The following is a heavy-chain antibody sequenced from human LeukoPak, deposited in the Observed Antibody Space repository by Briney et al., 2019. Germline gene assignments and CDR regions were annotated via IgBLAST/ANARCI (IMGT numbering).Heavy chain of an antibody. J-gene: IGHJ4*02. V-gene: IGHV4-31*03. CDR1: GGSISSGGYY. CDR2: IYYSGST. D-gene: IGHD3-22*01. CDR3: ARNYYDSSGYYYFDY. Sequence: SETLSLTCTVSGGSISSGGYYWSWVRQHPGKGLEWIGYIYYSGSTYYNPSLKSRVTISVDTSKNQFSLKLSSVTAADTAVYYCARNYYDSSGYYYFDYWGQGTLVTVSS.